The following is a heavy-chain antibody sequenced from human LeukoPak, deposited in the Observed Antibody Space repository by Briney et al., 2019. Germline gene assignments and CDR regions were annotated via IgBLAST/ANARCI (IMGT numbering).Heavy chain of an antibody. CDR2: ISYDGSNK. V-gene: IGHV3-30*18. D-gene: IGHD2-21*02. CDR3: AKDKEAYCGGDCYTAFDY. CDR1: GFTFSSYG. Sequence: GGSLRLSCAASGFTFSSYGMHWVRQAPGKGLEWVAVISYDGSNKYYADSVKGRFTISRDNSKNTLYLQMNSLRAEDTAVYYYAKDKEAYCGGDCYTAFDYWGQGTLVTVSS. J-gene: IGHJ4*02.